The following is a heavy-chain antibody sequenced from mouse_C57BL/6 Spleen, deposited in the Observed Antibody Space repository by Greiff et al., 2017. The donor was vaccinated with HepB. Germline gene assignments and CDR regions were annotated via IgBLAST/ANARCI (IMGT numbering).Heavy chain of an antibody. D-gene: IGHD4-1*01. J-gene: IGHJ2*01. CDR1: GYTFTSYW. CDR2: IDPSDSYT. V-gene: IGHV1-69*01. CDR3: ARLTGTSY. Sequence: QVQLQQSGAELVMPGASVKLSCKASGYTFTSYWMHWVKQRPGQGLEWIGEIDPSDSYTNYNQKFKGKSTLTVDKSSSTAYMQLSSLTSEDSAVYYCARLTGTSYWGQGTTLTVSS.